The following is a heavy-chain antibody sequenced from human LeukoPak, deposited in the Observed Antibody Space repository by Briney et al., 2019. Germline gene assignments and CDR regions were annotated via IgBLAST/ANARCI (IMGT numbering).Heavy chain of an antibody. D-gene: IGHD2-2*01. J-gene: IGHJ5*02. CDR1: GGSFSGYY. CDR2: IYYSGST. V-gene: IGHV4-34*01. CDR3: ARQEIVVVPAAMGIWFDP. Sequence: ESSETLSLTCAVYGGSFSGYYWSWIRQPPGKGLEWIGSIYYSGSTYYNPSLKSRVTISVDTSKNQFSLKLSSVTAADTAVYYCARQEIVVVPAAMGIWFDPWGQGILVTVSS.